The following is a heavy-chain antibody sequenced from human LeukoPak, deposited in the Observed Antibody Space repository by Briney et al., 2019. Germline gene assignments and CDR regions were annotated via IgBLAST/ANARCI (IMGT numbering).Heavy chain of an antibody. J-gene: IGHJ6*02. CDR3: ARDRVQVATIDYYYAMDV. V-gene: IGHV3-33*01. D-gene: IGHD5-24*01. Sequence: TGGSLRLSCAASGFTFSSSGMHWVRQAPGKGLEWVAVIWSDGGNRFYADSVKGRFTTSRDNSKTTLYLQMNSLRAEDTAVYYCARDRVQVATIDYYYAMDVWGQGTTVTVSS. CDR2: IWSDGGNR. CDR1: GFTFSSSG.